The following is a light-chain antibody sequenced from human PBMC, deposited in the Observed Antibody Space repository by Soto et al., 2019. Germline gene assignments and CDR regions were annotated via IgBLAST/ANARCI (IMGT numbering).Light chain of an antibody. Sequence: EIVLTQSPATLSLSPGERATLSCRASQNVTSNLLAWYQQKPGQAPRFLIYGASTRATGIPARFSGSGSGTEFTLTISSLQSEDFAVYYCQQYDNWPLTFGGGTKVDIK. CDR3: QQYDNWPLT. CDR2: GAS. CDR1: QNVTSN. J-gene: IGKJ4*01. V-gene: IGKV3-15*01.